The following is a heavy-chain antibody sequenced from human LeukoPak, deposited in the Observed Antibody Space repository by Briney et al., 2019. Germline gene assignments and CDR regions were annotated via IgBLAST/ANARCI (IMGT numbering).Heavy chain of an antibody. V-gene: IGHV1-46*01. D-gene: IGHD4-17*01. CDR2: INPSGGST. CDR1: GYTFTSYY. J-gene: IGHJ4*02. Sequence: ASVKVSCKASGYTFTSYYMHWVRQAPGQGLEWMGIINPSGGSTNYAQKLRGRVTMTTDTSTSTAYMDLRSLRSDDTALYYCARTVTTSSYYFDYWGQGTLVTVSS. CDR3: ARTVTTSSYYFDY.